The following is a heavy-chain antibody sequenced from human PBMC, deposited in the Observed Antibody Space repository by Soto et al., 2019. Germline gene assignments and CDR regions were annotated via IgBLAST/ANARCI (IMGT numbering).Heavy chain of an antibody. CDR1: GFTFSGSA. D-gene: IGHD3-10*01. CDR3: GSGSYYFYYYYYGMDV. CDR2: IRDKVNKYAT. J-gene: IGHJ6*02. Sequence: GGSLRFSCAASGFTFSGSAIHWVRQASGKGLEWVGRIRDKVNKYATAYAASVTGRFTISRDDSKNMAYLQMNSLKTDDTAVYYYGSGSYYFYYYYYGMDVWGQGTTVTVSS. V-gene: IGHV3-73*01.